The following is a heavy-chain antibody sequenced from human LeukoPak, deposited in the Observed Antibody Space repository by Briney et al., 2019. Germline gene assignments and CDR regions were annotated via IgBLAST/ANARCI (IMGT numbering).Heavy chain of an antibody. V-gene: IGHV1-8*01. CDR1: GYTFTSYD. CDR2: MNPNSGNT. D-gene: IGHD3-10*01. CDR3: ARALYGSGTSGYYYMDV. Sequence: ASVKVSCKASGYTFTSYDINWVLQATGQGLEWMGWMNPNSGNTGYAQKFQGRVTMTRNTSISTAYMELSSLRSEDTAVYYCARALYGSGTSGYYYMDVWGKGTTVTVSS. J-gene: IGHJ6*03.